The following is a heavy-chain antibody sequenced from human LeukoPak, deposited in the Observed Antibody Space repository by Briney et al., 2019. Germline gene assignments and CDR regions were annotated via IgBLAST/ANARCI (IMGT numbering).Heavy chain of an antibody. J-gene: IGHJ4*02. D-gene: IGHD5-18*01. CDR2: IYYRGST. CDR3: ARGGFRYSYGFYSGSGY. Sequence: SESLSLTRTVSGGSISSSSYYWGWIRQPPGKGLEWIGSIYYRGSTYYNPSLQSRVTISVDTSKSQFSVKLSSVTAADTAVYYCARGGFRYSYGFYSGSGYWGQGTLVTVSS. V-gene: IGHV4-39*07. CDR1: GGSISSSSYY.